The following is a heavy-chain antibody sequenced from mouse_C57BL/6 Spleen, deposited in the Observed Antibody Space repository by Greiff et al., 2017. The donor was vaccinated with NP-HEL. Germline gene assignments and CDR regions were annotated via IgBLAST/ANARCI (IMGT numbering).Heavy chain of an antibody. CDR2: IYWDDDK. Sequence: QVTLKVSGPGILQPSQTLSLTCSFSGFSLSTSGMGVSWMRQPSGKGLEWLGHIYWDDDKRYNPSLKRRLTISKDTSRNQGFLKITSVDTADTATYYCARRAPYSDYAMDYWGQGTSVTVSS. CDR1: GFSLSTSGMG. D-gene: IGHD2-10*01. CDR3: ARRAPYSDYAMDY. V-gene: IGHV8-12*01. J-gene: IGHJ4*01.